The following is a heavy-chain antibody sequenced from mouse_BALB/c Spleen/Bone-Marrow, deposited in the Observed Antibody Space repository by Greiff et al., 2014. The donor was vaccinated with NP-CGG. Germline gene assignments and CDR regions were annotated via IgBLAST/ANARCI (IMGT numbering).Heavy chain of an antibody. V-gene: IGHV3-2*02. J-gene: IGHJ2*01. Sequence: EVKLMESGPGLVKPSQSLSLTCTVTGYSITSDYAWNWIRQFPGNKLEWMGYINYSGSTSYNPSLKSRISITRDTSKNQFFLQLNSVTTEDTATYYCTRLYYYGSSYFDYWGQGTTLTVSP. D-gene: IGHD1-1*01. CDR2: INYSGST. CDR1: GYSITSDYA. CDR3: TRLYYYGSSYFDY.